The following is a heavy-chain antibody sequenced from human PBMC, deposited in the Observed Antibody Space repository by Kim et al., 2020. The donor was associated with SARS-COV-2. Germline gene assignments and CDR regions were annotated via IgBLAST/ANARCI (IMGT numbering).Heavy chain of an antibody. J-gene: IGHJ4*02. D-gene: IGHD6-19*01. V-gene: IGHV4-39*01. CDR2: T. CDR3: ARGAVAVPVDY. Sequence: TYYTPPPKRRVTMSVDPSKNQFSLKLSSVTAADPAVYYCARGAVAVPVDYWGQGTLVTVSS.